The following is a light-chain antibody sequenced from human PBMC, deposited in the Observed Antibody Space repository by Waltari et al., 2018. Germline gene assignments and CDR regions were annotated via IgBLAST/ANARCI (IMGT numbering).Light chain of an antibody. CDR2: KGT. J-gene: IGLJ1*01. Sequence: SYDLPQPPPFSVPPGQTARITCSGDASPTRLAYLYQRKPGQAHLLLIDKGTQRPSGTPERFSGSTSGTTVTLTIKAIHAEDEADYYCQSADSNTFSVFACGTKVTVL. CDR3: QSADSNTFSV. V-gene: IGLV3-25*03. CDR1: ASPTRL.